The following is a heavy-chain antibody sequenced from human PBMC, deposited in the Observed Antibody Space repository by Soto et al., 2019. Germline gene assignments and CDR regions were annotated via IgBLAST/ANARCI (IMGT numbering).Heavy chain of an antibody. J-gene: IGHJ1*01. CDR1: GGSISSDDYY. CDR2: IHSSGSI. Sequence: SETLSVTCTVSGGSISSDDYYWSWIRQAPGRGLEWIGYIHSSGSIYYNPSLKSRATMSIDTARNQFSLKVSSVTVADTAVYYCARDLDGLHDDNSGPYPRPGWGQGXLVTVSS. CDR3: ARDLDGLHDDNSGPYPRPG. V-gene: IGHV4-30-4*01. D-gene: IGHD3-22*01.